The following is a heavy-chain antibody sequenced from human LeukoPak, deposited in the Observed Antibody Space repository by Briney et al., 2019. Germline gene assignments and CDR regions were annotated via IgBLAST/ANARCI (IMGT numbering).Heavy chain of an antibody. J-gene: IGHJ4*02. D-gene: IGHD6-19*01. CDR2: ISAYNGNT. CDR3: AREEGIAVAGTRSDY. V-gene: IGHV1-18*01. CDR1: GYTFTSYG. Sequence: ASVKVSCKASGYTFTSYGISWVRQAPGQGLEWMGWISAYNGNTNYAQKLQGRVTMTTDTSTSTAYMELRSLRSGDTAVYYCAREEGIAVAGTRSDYWGQGTLVTVSS.